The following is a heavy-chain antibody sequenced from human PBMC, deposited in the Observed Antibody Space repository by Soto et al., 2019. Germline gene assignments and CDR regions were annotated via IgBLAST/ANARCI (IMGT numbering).Heavy chain of an antibody. D-gene: IGHD6-19*01. CDR3: AREGPRAVAGMFDY. V-gene: IGHV4-59*01. J-gene: IGHJ4*02. CDR1: GGSISSYY. CDR2: IHYSGST. Sequence: QVQLQESGPGLVKPSETLSLTCTVSGGSISSYYWSWIRQPPGKGLKWIGYIHYSGSTNYNPSLKSRVTISVDTSKNQFSLKLSSVTAADTAVYYCAREGPRAVAGMFDYWGQGTLVTVSS.